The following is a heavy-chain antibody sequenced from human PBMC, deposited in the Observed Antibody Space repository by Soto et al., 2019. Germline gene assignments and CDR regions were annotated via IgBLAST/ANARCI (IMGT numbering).Heavy chain of an antibody. CDR3: ARDLGWAFDF. D-gene: IGHD6-19*01. J-gene: IGHJ4*02. CDR2: ISAGGRPI. Sequence: EVQLVESGGGLVQPGGSLSLSCAASGFTFTTFSMNWVRQAPGRGLEWISYISAGGRPISYADSVKGRFTISRDNARNSLSLQMDSLRVEDTAVYYSARDLGWAFDFWGLGTLVTVSS. CDR1: GFTFTTFS. V-gene: IGHV3-48*01.